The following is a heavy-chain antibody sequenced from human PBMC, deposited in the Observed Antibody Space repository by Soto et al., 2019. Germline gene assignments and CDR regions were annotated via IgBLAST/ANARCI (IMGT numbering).Heavy chain of an antibody. CDR1: GGSISSYY. V-gene: IGHV4-59*01. J-gene: IGHJ5*02. CDR3: ARVSRGGWLDP. D-gene: IGHD3-10*01. CDR2: IYYSGST. Sequence: SETLSLTCTVSGGSISSYYWSWIRQPPGKGLEWIGYIYYSGSTNYNPSLKSRVTISVDTSKNQFSLKLSSVTAADTAVYYCARVSRGGWLDPWGQGTLVTVSS.